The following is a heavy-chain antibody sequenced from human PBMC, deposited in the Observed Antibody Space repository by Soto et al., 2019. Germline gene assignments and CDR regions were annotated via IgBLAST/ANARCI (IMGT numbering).Heavy chain of an antibody. CDR1: GFTFSSYG. Sequence: PGGSLRLSCAVSGFTFSSYGMHWVRQSPGKGLEWVAVISYDGSNKYYADSVKGRFTISRDNSKNTLYLQMNSLRAEDTAVYYCAKMQWELSPPFDYWGQGTLVTVSS. CDR2: ISYDGSNK. V-gene: IGHV3-30*18. CDR3: AKMQWELSPPFDY. D-gene: IGHD1-26*01. J-gene: IGHJ4*02.